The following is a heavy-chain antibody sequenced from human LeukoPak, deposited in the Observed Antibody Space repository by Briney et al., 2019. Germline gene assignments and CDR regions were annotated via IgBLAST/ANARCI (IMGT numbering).Heavy chain of an antibody. Sequence: PGGSLRLSCAASGFTFSSYAMHWVRQAPGKGLEWVAVISYDGSNKYYADSVKGRFTISRDNSKNTLYLQMNSLRAEDTAVYYCARDLLPTVTRSYYMDVWGKGTTVTVSS. CDR1: GFTFSSYA. V-gene: IGHV3-30-3*01. CDR3: ARDLLPTVTRSYYMDV. J-gene: IGHJ6*03. CDR2: ISYDGSNK. D-gene: IGHD4-11*01.